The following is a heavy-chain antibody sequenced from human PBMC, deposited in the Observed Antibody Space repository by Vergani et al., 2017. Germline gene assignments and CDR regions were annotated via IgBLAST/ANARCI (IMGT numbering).Heavy chain of an antibody. CDR3: AQDKWYSGEWGWFDP. J-gene: IGHJ5*02. Sequence: EVQLLESGGGLVQPGGSLRLSCAASGFTFSSYAMSWVRQAPGKGLEWVSAISGSGGSTYYADSVKGRFTISRDTSKNTLYLQMNSLRAEDTAVYYCAQDKWYSGEWGWFDPGGGGTLDSVSS. CDR2: ISGSGGST. V-gene: IGHV3-23*01. D-gene: IGHD1-26*01. CDR1: GFTFSSYA.